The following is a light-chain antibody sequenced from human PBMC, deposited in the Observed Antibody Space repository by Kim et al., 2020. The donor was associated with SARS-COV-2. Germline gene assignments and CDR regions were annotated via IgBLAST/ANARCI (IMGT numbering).Light chain of an antibody. CDR3: NTRDSSGNNLV. Sequence: AWGKKIGITSEEADSRSYYASSYHQKPGQAPVLVIYGKNNRPSGIPDRFSGSSSGDTASLTITGAQAEDEADYYCNTRDSSGNNLVFGGGTQLTVL. V-gene: IGLV3-19*01. J-gene: IGLJ3*02. CDR2: GKN. CDR1: DSRSYY.